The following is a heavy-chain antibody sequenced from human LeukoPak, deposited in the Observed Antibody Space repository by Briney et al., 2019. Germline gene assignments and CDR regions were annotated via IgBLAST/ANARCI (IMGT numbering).Heavy chain of an antibody. CDR1: GGSISTYY. D-gene: IGHD7-27*01. V-gene: IGHV4-39*01. Sequence: SETLSLTCTVSGGSISTYYWSWIRQPPGKGLEWIGSVYYSGTSNYNPSLKSRATISVDSSRNRFSLKMSSVTAADTAVYYCARQNWGIDAFDIWGQGTMVTVSP. CDR2: VYYSGTS. J-gene: IGHJ3*02. CDR3: ARQNWGIDAFDI.